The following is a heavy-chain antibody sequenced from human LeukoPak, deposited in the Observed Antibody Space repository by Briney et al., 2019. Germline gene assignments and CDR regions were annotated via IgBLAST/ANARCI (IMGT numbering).Heavy chain of an antibody. V-gene: IGHV4-4*02. J-gene: IGHJ5*02. D-gene: IGHD6-13*01. Sequence: SGTLSLTCAVSGGSISSSNWWSWVRQPPGKGLEWIGEIYHSGSTNYNPSLKSRVTVSVDTSKNQFSLKLNSVTAADTAVYYCARLPSSSWLNWFDPWGQGTLVTVSS. CDR2: IYHSGST. CDR1: GGSISSSNW. CDR3: ARLPSSSWLNWFDP.